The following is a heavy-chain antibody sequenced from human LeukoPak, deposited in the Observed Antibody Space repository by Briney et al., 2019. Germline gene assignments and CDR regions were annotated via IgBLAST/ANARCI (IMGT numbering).Heavy chain of an antibody. J-gene: IGHJ4*02. Sequence: GGSLRLSCAASGFNFASNWMHWVRQAPGKGLVWVSHINSDGSWTSYADSVKGRFTISKDNAKNTVYLQMNNLRAEDTAVYYCVSFYEAYWGRGTLVTVSS. CDR1: GFNFASNW. D-gene: IGHD2/OR15-2a*01. CDR3: VSFYEAY. CDR2: INSDGSWT. V-gene: IGHV3-74*01.